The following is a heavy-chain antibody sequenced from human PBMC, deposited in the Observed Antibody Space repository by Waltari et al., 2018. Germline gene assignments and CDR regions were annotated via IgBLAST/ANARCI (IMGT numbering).Heavy chain of an antibody. CDR2: MNPNSGNT. J-gene: IGHJ4*02. Sequence: QVQLVQSGSELKKPGASVKVSCKASGYTFTSYDINWVRQATGQGLEWMGWMNPNSGNTGYAQKFQGRVTITRNTSISTAYMELSSLRSEDTAVYYCARSLSGSYYPYYFDYWGQGTLVTVSS. CDR3: ARSLSGSYYPYYFDY. D-gene: IGHD1-26*01. V-gene: IGHV1-8*03. CDR1: GYTFTSYD.